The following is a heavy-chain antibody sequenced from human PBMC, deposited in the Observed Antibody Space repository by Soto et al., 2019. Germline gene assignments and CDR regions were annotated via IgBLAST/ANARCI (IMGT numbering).Heavy chain of an antibody. V-gene: IGHV1-69*13. J-gene: IGHJ6*02. Sequence: VASVKCSCKASGGTFSSYAISWVRQAPGQGLEWMGGIIPIFGTANYAQKFQGRVTITADESTSTAYMELSSLRSEDTAVYYCAREDIVVVTATSYYHYGMDVWGQGTTVTVSS. CDR1: GGTFSSYA. D-gene: IGHD2-21*02. CDR3: AREDIVVVTATSYYHYGMDV. CDR2: IIPIFGTA.